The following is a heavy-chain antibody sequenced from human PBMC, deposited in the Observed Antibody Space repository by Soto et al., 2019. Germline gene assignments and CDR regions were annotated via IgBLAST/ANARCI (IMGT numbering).Heavy chain of an antibody. J-gene: IGHJ4*02. V-gene: IGHV1-8*01. D-gene: IGHD3-22*01. CDR3: ARERDDSSGYYYFY. Sequence: ASVKVSCKASGYTFTSYDINWVRQATGQGLEWMGWMNPNSGNTGYAQKFQGKVTITADESTSTAYMELSSLRSEDTAVYYCARERDDSSGYYYFYWGQGTLVTVSS. CDR1: GYTFTSYD. CDR2: MNPNSGNT.